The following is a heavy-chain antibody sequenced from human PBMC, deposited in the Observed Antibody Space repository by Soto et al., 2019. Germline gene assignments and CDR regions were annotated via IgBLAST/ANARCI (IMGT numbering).Heavy chain of an antibody. J-gene: IGHJ4*02. V-gene: IGHV2-5*02. Sequence: QITLKESGPPLVKPTQTLTLTCTFSGFSLTTNGVGVGWIRQPPGKALEWLALIYWDDNKRYSPSLKSRLTNTKDTSKNQVILTMTNTDPVDAATYYCAQRRGFGELHLDHWGQGSLVTVSS. CDR2: IYWDDNK. D-gene: IGHD3-10*01. CDR1: GFSLTTNGVG. CDR3: AQRRGFGELHLDH.